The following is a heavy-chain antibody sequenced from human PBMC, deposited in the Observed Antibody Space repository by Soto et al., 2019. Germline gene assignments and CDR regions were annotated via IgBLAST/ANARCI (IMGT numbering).Heavy chain of an antibody. J-gene: IGHJ4*02. V-gene: IGHV4-59*01. Sequence: PSETLSLTCTVSGGSISSYYWSWIRQPPGKGLEWIGYIYYSGSTNYNPSLKSRVTISVDTSKNRFSLKLSSVTAADTAVYYCARGFGGSPYYFDYWGQGTLVTVSS. CDR1: GGSISSYY. CDR3: ARGFGGSPYYFDY. D-gene: IGHD2-15*01. CDR2: IYYSGST.